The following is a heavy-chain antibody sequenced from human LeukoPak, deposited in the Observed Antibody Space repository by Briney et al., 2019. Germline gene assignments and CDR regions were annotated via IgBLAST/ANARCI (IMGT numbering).Heavy chain of an antibody. CDR1: GGSIRSSDDY. J-gene: IGHJ5*02. D-gene: IGHD2-2*01. Sequence: SETLSLTCSVSGGSIRSSDDYWGFVRQTPGKGLEWMGSIYYTGSSHYNPSLKSRATISVDTSKNQFSLKLSSVTAADTAVYYCVNIVVVPAGNWFDPWGQGTLVTVSS. CDR3: VNIVVVPAGNWFDP. V-gene: IGHV4-39*07. CDR2: IYYTGSS.